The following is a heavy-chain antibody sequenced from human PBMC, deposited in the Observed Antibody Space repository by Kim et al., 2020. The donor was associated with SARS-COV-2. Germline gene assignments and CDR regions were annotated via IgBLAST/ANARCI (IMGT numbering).Heavy chain of an antibody. Sequence: DDDKYYSTSLKTRLTISKDTANNHVVLTMTNMDPVDTATYYCARKISMDVWGKGTTVTVSS. V-gene: IGHV2-70*01. J-gene: IGHJ6*03. CDR2: DDDK. CDR3: ARKISMDV.